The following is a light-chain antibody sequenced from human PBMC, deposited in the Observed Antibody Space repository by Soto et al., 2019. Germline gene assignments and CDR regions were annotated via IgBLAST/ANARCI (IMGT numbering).Light chain of an antibody. J-gene: IGLJ2*01. Sequence: QLVLTQSPSASGTPGQRVIISCSGSSSNIGTNYVYWYQQLPGTAPRVRIYGNDKRPSGVTNRFSGSKSGTPSSLASSGLGSEDEADYYFAAWDDSLSGLLLGGGTKLTVL. CDR2: GND. V-gene: IGLV1-47*01. CDR1: SSNIGTNY. CDR3: AAWDDSLSGLL.